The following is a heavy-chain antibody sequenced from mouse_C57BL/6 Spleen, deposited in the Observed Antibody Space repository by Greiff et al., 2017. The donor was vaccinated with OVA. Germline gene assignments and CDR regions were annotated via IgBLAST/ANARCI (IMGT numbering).Heavy chain of an antibody. Sequence: QVQLQQSGAELVRPGTSVKVSCKASGYAFTNYLIEWVKQRPGQGLEWIGVINPGSGGTNYNEKFKGKATLTADKSSSTAYMQLSSLTSEDSAVYFCARTLPNAMDSWGQGTSVTVSS. CDR3: ARTLPNAMDS. CDR2: INPGSGGT. J-gene: IGHJ4*01. CDR1: GYAFTNYL. V-gene: IGHV1-54*01.